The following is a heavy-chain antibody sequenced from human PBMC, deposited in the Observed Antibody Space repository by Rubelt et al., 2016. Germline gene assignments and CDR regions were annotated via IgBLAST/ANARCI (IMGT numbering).Heavy chain of an antibody. Sequence: ESGGGLVQRGGSLRLSCAVSGFSFSNYAMHWVRQAPGKGLEYFSGISSNGGSTYHADSVKGRFTISRDNSKNALYLQMGGLRAEDMAVYYCARGYCTNGVCYFYFDYWGQGTLVTVSS. CDR2: ISSNGGST. D-gene: IGHD2-8*01. CDR1: GFSFSNYA. CDR3: ARGYCTNGVCYFYFDY. V-gene: IGHV3-64*07. J-gene: IGHJ4*02.